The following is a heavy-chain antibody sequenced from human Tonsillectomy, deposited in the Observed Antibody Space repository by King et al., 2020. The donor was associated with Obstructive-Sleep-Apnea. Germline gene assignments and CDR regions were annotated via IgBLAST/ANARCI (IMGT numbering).Heavy chain of an antibody. V-gene: IGHV4-59*08. Sequence: PLQESGPGLVKPSETLSLTCTVSGGSISTYYWSWIRQPPGKGLEWIGYFYYSGSTNYNPSLQSRVTISVDTSKNQFSLKLSSVTAADTAVYYCARSPGYGYNPEDWGQGTLVTVSS. CDR1: GGSISTYY. CDR2: FYYSGST. CDR3: ARSPGYGYNPED. D-gene: IGHD5-24*01. J-gene: IGHJ4*02.